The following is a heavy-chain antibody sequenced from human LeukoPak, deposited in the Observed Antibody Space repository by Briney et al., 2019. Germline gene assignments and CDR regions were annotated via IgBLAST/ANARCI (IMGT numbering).Heavy chain of an antibody. J-gene: IGHJ4*02. D-gene: IGHD6-19*01. CDR3: ARRYSSAWAFDY. CDR1: GGSISGYY. V-gene: IGHV4-4*07. Sequence: PSETLSLTCTVSGGSISGYYWSWIRQPAGKGLEWIGRIYASGTTNYNPSLKSRVTMSVDTSKNQLSLKLSSVTAADTAVYYCARRYSSAWAFDYWGQGTLVTVSS. CDR2: IYASGTT.